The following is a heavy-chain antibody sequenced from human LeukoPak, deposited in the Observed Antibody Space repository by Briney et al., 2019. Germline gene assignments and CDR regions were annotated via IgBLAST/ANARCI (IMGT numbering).Heavy chain of an antibody. CDR1: GYSFTSYW. CDR3: ARHDVIGRTWCPFDY. V-gene: IGHV5-51*01. Sequence: GESLKISCKGSGYSFTSYWIGWVRQMPGKGLEWMGMIYPGDSDTRYSPSFQGQVTISADKSISTAYLQWSSLKASDTAMYYCARHDVIGRTWCPFDYWGQGTLVTVSS. D-gene: IGHD3-16*02. J-gene: IGHJ4*02. CDR2: IYPGDSDT.